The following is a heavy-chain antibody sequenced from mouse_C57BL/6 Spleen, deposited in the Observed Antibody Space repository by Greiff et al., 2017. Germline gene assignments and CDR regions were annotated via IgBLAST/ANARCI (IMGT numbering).Heavy chain of an antibody. CDR1: GFTFTDYY. V-gene: IGHV7-3*01. J-gene: IGHJ1*03. CDR2: IRNKANGYTT. Sequence: DVMLVESGGGLVQPGGSLSLSCAASGFTFTDYYMSWVRQPPGKALEWLGFIRNKANGYTTEYSASVKGRFTISRDNSQSILYLQMHALRAEDSATYYCARRSDWYFDVWGTGTTVTVSS. CDR3: ARRSDWYFDV.